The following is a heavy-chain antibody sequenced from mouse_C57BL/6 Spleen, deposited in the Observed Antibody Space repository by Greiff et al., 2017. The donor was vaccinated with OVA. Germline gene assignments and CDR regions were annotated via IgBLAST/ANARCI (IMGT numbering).Heavy chain of an antibody. Sequence: EVQLQQSGPELVKPGASVKIPCKASGYTFTDYNMDWVKQSHGKSLEWIGDINPNNGGTSYNQKFKGKATLTVDKSTSKADMEHRSLKAEEADVNYFARDYCGSSYGYCAMDYWGQGTSVTVSS. V-gene: IGHV1-18*01. J-gene: IGHJ4*01. CDR2: INPNNGGT. CDR3: ARDYCGSSYGYCAMDY. D-gene: IGHD1-1*01. CDR1: GYTFTDYN.